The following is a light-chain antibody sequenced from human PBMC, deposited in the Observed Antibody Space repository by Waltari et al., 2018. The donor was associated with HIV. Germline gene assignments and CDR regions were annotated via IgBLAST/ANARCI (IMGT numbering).Light chain of an antibody. Sequence: QSALTQPPSVSGSPGQSVSISCSGTTSDVGFYDYVSRYQQYPGKAPKLIIFDVNQRPSWVPERFSGSKSGNTASLTISGLQTEDEADYFCCAYAAGHVSYVFGNGTAVAVL. CDR3: CAYAAGHVSYV. J-gene: IGLJ1*01. CDR1: TSDVGFYDY. CDR2: DVN. V-gene: IGLV2-11*01.